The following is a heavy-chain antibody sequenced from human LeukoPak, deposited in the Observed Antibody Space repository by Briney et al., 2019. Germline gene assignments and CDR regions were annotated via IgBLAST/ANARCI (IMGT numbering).Heavy chain of an antibody. CDR3: ASSRGKYYYDTSGHYYVDSFDF. V-gene: IGHV4-4*02. Sequence: SETLSLTCAVSGGSISSSNWWSWVRQPPGKGLEWIGEIYHSGSTNYNPSLKSRVTMSVDKSKNQFSLKLSSVTAADTAVYYCASSRGKYYYDTSGHYYVDSFDFWGQGTLVTVSS. J-gene: IGHJ4*02. D-gene: IGHD3-22*01. CDR2: IYHSGST. CDR1: GGSISSSNW.